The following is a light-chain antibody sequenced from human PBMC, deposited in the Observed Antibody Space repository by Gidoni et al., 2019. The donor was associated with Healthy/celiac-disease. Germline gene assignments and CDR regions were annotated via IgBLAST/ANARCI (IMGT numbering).Light chain of an antibody. J-gene: IGKJ2*01. V-gene: IGKV1-5*03. CDR2: KAS. CDR3: QQYNSYPYT. CDR1: QSINSW. Sequence: DIQMTQSPSTLSASVGDSVTITCRASQSINSWLAWYQQKPGKAPNLLIYKASNLESGVPSRFSGSGSGTEFTLTISSLQPDDFATYYCQQYNSYPYTFGQGTKLEIK.